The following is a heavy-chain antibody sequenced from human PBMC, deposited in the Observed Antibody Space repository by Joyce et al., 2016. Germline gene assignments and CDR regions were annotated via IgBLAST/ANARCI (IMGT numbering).Heavy chain of an antibody. V-gene: IGHV3-30*18. CDR2: ISYYGIYK. CDR3: AKILTATYSSGWFLDY. D-gene: IGHD6-25*01. Sequence: QVQLVESGGGVVQAGRSLRLSCAASGLTLSNYGVHWVRQAPGKGMEWVAVISYYGIYKYYADSVKGRFTISRDNSKNTVCLEMNSLRTEDTAVYYCAKILTATYSSGWFLDYWGQGTLVTVSS. J-gene: IGHJ4*02. CDR1: GLTLSNYG.